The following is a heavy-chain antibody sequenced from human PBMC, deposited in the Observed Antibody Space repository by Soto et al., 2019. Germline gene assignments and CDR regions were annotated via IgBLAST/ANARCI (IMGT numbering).Heavy chain of an antibody. V-gene: IGHV3-74*01. Sequence: EVQLVESGGGLVQPGGSLRLSCAASGFTFSSYWMHWVRQAPGKGLVWVARINSDGSSISYADSVKGRFTISRDNAKNTLYLQMNSLRAEDTAVYYCAKRTSMSGNYYFDYWAQGILVTVSS. CDR1: GFTFSSYW. CDR3: AKRTSMSGNYYFDY. J-gene: IGHJ4*02. CDR2: INSDGSSI. D-gene: IGHD3-10*01.